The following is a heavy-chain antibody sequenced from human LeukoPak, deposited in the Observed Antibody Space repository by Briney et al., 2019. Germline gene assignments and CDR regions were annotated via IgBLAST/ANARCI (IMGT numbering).Heavy chain of an antibody. Sequence: ASVKVSCKASGYTFTSYDINWVRQATGQGLEWMGWMNPNSGNTGYAQKFQGRVTMTRRTSIRTAYMELSSLRSEDTAVYYCARGSVIEWLAKMEFDPWGQGTLVTVSS. CDR3: ARGSVIEWLAKMEFDP. CDR2: MNPNSGNT. J-gene: IGHJ5*02. CDR1: GYTFTSYD. D-gene: IGHD5-12*01. V-gene: IGHV1-8*01.